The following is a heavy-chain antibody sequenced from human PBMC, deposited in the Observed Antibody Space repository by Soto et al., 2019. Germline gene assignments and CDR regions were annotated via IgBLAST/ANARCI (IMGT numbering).Heavy chain of an antibody. CDR3: ARAEAAAGHFDY. CDR1: GGSVSSGSYY. CDR2: IYYSGST. Sequence: SETLSLTCTVSGGSVSSGSYYWSWIRQPPGKGLEWIGYIYYSGSTNYNPSLKSRVTISVDTSKNQFSLKLSSVTAADTAVYYCARAEAAAGHFDYWGQGTLVTVSS. J-gene: IGHJ4*02. V-gene: IGHV4-61*01. D-gene: IGHD6-13*01.